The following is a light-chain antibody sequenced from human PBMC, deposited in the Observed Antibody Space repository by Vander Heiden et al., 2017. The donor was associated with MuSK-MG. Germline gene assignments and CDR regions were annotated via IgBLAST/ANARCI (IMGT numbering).Light chain of an antibody. CDR1: QSLLHSNGYYY. J-gene: IGKJ2*01. CDR3: MQALQTPLYT. V-gene: IGKV2-28*01. Sequence: DIVMTQSPLSLPVTPGEPASISCRSSQSLLHSNGYYYLDWYLQKPGQSRQLLIYLGSNRAAGVPDRFSGSGSGTDCTLKISRVEAEDVGVYYCMQALQTPLYTFGQGTKLEIK. CDR2: LGS.